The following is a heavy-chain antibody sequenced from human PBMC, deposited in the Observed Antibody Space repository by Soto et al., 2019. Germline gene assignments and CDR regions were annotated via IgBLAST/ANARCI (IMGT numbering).Heavy chain of an antibody. CDR1: GGSISSSNW. CDR3: ARTTEMVRGVISLDY. CDR2: IYHSGST. Sequence: PSETLSLTCAVSGGSISSSNWWSWVRQPPGKGLEWIGEIYHSGSTNYNPSLKSRVTISVDKSKNQFSLKLSSVTAADTAVYYCARTTEMVRGVISLDYWGQGTLVTVSS. D-gene: IGHD3-10*01. V-gene: IGHV4-4*02. J-gene: IGHJ4*02.